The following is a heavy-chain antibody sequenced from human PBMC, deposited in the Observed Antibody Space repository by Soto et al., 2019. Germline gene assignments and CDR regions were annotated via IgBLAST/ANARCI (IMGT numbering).Heavy chain of an antibody. V-gene: IGHV1-3*04. Sequence: QVQFVQSGAEVKKPGASVKVSCKASGYTFTSYAIHWVRQAPGQRLEWMGWINTAKDNTRYSQKFQGRVTITRDTSASIVYMELSSLRSEDTAVYYCARGNSWSYFDYWGQGTLVTVSS. CDR3: ARGNSWSYFDY. CDR1: GYTFTSYA. CDR2: INTAKDNT. D-gene: IGHD6-13*01. J-gene: IGHJ4*02.